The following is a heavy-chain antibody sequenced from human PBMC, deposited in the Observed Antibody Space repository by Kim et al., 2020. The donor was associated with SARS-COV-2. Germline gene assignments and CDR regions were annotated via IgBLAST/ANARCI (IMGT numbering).Heavy chain of an antibody. V-gene: IGHV4-34*01. Sequence: SETLSLTCAVYGGSFSGYYWSWIRQPPGKGLEWIGEINHSGSTNYNPSLKSRVTISVDTSKNQFSLKLSSVTAADTAVYYCAREPKTRSGGDCFDYWGQGTLVTVSS. D-gene: IGHD2-21*02. CDR2: INHSGST. CDR1: GGSFSGYY. J-gene: IGHJ4*02. CDR3: AREPKTRSGGDCFDY.